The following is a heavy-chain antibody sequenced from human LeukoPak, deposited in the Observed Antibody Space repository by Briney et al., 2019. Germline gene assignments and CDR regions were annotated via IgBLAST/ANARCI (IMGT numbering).Heavy chain of an antibody. D-gene: IGHD3-10*01. V-gene: IGHV3-66*01. CDR3: ARDASITMPKNLLYYYYGMDV. Sequence: PGGSLRLSCAASGFTVSSNYMSWVRQAPGKGLEWVSVIYSGGSTYYADSVKGRFTISRDNSKNTLYLQMNSLRAEDTAVYYCARDASITMPKNLLYYYYGMDVWGQGTTVTVSS. CDR1: GFTVSSNY. J-gene: IGHJ6*02. CDR2: IYSGGST.